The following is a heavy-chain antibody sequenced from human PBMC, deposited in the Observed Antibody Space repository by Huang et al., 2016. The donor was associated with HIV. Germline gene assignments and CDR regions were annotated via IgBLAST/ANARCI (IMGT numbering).Heavy chain of an antibody. D-gene: IGHD1-26*01. CDR3: AKDGRGSGTYYDYFEY. CDR2: RSYDGSSK. Sequence: QVQLVESGGGVVQPGRSLRLSCAAFGFTFNKFDMHWVRQAPGKGLGWGAIRSYDGSSKYHADSVKGRFTISRDNSKNTVYLQMNSLRVEDTAVYYCAKDGRGSGTYYDYFEYWGQGTLVTVSS. J-gene: IGHJ4*02. V-gene: IGHV3-30*18. CDR1: GFTFNKFD.